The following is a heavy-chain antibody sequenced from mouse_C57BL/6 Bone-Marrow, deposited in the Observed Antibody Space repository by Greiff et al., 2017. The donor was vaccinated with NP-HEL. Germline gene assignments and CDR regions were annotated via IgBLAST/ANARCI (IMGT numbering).Heavy chain of an antibody. J-gene: IGHJ3*01. CDR1: GYTFTTYW. Sequence: QVQLQQPGAELVKPGASVKLSCKASGYTFTTYWMQWVKQRPGQGLEWIGEIDPSDSYTNYNQKFKGKATLPVDTSSSTANRQLSSLTSEDSAVYYCARKAYYGRSYEFAYWGQGTLVTVCA. V-gene: IGHV1-50*01. D-gene: IGHD1-1*01. CDR3: ARKAYYGRSYEFAY. CDR2: IDPSDSYT.